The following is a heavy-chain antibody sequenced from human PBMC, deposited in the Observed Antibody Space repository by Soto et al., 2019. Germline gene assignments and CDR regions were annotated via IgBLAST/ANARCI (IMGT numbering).Heavy chain of an antibody. CDR3: AREAQGQELVRYYYNGMDV. Sequence: SCAASGFTFRTYAMHWVRQAPGKGLEWVAAISYEGSNKYYADSVKGRFTISRDNSKNTLYLQMNSLRAEDTAVYYCAREAQGQELVRYYYNGMDVWGQGTTVTVSS. J-gene: IGHJ6*02. CDR1: GFTFRTYA. D-gene: IGHD6-13*01. V-gene: IGHV3-30-3*01. CDR2: ISYEGSNK.